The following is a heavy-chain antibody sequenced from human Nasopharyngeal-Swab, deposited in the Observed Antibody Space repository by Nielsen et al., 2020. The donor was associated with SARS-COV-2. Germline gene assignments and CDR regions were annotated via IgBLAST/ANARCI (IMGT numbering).Heavy chain of an antibody. CDR1: GFTFRSYA. D-gene: IGHD5-12*01. V-gene: IGHV3-23*01. J-gene: IGHJ6*02. CDR3: AKDRDSGDDSDDYYHYYGMDV. Sequence: GESLKISCAASGFTFRSYAMNWVRQAPGRGLEWVSAISGADDSTKYADSVKGRFTISRDNSKNTLDLQMNSLRAEDTAIYYCAKDRDSGDDSDDYYHYYGMDVWGQGTTVTVSS. CDR2: ISGADDST.